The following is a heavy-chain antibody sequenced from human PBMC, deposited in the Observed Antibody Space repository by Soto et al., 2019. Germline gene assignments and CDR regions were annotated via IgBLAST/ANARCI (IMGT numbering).Heavy chain of an antibody. CDR3: ARGDPLFMEWLLLSEYFDP. J-gene: IGHJ5*02. CDR1: GGSFSSYY. V-gene: IGHV4-34*01. Sequence: QVQLQQWGAGLLKPSETLSLTCAVYGGSFSSYYWSWIRQPPGKGLEWIGVINHSGSTNYDPSLKSRVTSSIDTSKNQVSLTLSSVTAADTAVYYCARGDPLFMEWLLLSEYFDPWGQGTLVTVSS. D-gene: IGHD3-3*01. CDR2: INHSGST.